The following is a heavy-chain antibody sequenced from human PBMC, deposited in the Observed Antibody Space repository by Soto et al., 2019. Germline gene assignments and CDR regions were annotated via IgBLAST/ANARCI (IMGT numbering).Heavy chain of an antibody. J-gene: IGHJ6*02. CDR1: GFTFSHYG. V-gene: IGHV3-30*03. CDR2: ISSNGNNE. Sequence: VVSLLVSWAASGFTFSHYGMHWVRQAPGKGLEWVAVISSNGNNEFYADSVKGRLTISRDNSKNTLYLQMNSLRAEDTAVYYCEQVTDSSDEDGGQYDEPRDVWS. CDR3: EQVTDSSDEDGGQYDEPRDV. D-gene: IGHD3-22*01.